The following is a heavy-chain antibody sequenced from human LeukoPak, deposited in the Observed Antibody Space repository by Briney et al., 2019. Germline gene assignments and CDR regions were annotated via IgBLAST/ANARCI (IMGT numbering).Heavy chain of an antibody. J-gene: IGHJ6*03. CDR3: ARETGYSAAYYYYYMDV. D-gene: IGHD2-15*01. Sequence: PETLSLTCTVSGGSISSSSYYWGWIRQPPGKGLEWIGSIYYSGSTYYNPSLKSRVTISVDTSKNQFSLKLSSVTAADTAVYYCARETGYSAAYYYYYMDVWGKGTTVTVSS. CDR1: GGSISSSSYY. V-gene: IGHV4-39*07. CDR2: IYYSGST.